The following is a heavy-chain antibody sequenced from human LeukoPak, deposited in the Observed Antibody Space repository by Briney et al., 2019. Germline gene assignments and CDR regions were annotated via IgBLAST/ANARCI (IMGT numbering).Heavy chain of an antibody. CDR2: IRHEGNDK. CDR1: GIIFSNYG. CDR3: ARGQQLGGLDY. D-gene: IGHD6-13*01. V-gene: IGHV3-30*02. J-gene: IGHJ4*02. Sequence: PGGSLRLSCAASGIIFSNYGMHWVRQAPDKGLEWVAFIRHEGNDKYYADSVKGRFTISRDNSKNTLYLQMDSLRAEDTAVYYCARGQQLGGLDYWGQGTLVTVSS.